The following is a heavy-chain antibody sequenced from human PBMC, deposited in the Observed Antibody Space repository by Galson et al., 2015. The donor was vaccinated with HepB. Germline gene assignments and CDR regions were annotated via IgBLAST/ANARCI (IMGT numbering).Heavy chain of an antibody. V-gene: IGHV3-7*01. J-gene: IGHJ5*02. Sequence: SLRLSCAASGFSFSDYWMSWVRQAPGRGLEWVANIKQDGREKYYVDSVKGRFTISRDNAKNSLYLQMNSLRAEDTAVYYCARGTNYDFWSAPEPWFDPWGQGTLVTVSS. CDR3: ARGTNYDFWSAPEPWFDP. CDR2: IKQDGREK. D-gene: IGHD3-3*01. CDR1: GFSFSDYW.